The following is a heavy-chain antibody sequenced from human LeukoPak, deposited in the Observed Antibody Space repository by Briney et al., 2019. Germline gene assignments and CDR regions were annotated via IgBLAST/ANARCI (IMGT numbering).Heavy chain of an antibody. J-gene: IGHJ4*02. CDR1: GFTFSSYG. D-gene: IGHD6-13*01. CDR3: AKDKGSSWYSWYFDY. Sequence: GGSLRLSCAASGFTFSSYGMHWVRQAPGKGLEWVAFIRYDGSNKYYADSVKGRFTISRDNSKNTLYLQMNSLRAEDTAVYYCAKDKGSSWYSWYFDYWGQGTLVTVSS. CDR2: IRYDGSNK. V-gene: IGHV3-30*02.